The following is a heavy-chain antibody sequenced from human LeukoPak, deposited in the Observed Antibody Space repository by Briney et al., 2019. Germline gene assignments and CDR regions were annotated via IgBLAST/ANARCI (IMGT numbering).Heavy chain of an antibody. V-gene: IGHV3-48*03. D-gene: IGHD3-22*01. J-gene: IGHJ4*02. CDR3: AREPYDISGYHSEYFDY. Sequence: PGGSLRLSCAASGFTFSSYEMNWVRQAPGKGLEWVSYISSSGSTIYYADSVKGRFTISRDNAKNSIYLQMNSLRAEDTAVYYCAREPYDISGYHSEYFDYWGQGTLVTVSS. CDR2: ISSSGSTI. CDR1: GFTFSSYE.